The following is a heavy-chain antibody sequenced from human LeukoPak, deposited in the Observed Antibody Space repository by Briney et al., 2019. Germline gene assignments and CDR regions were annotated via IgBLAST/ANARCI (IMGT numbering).Heavy chain of an antibody. J-gene: IGHJ5*02. CDR3: ERAITMVRGANLNWFDP. V-gene: IGHV4-59*08. D-gene: IGHD3-10*01. CDR1: GGSISSYY. Sequence: PSETLSLTCTVSGGSISSYYWSWIRQPPGKGLEWIGYIYYSGSTNYNPSLKSRVTISVDTSKNQFSLKLSSVTSADTAVYYCERAITMVRGANLNWFDPWGQGTLVTVSS. CDR2: IYYSGST.